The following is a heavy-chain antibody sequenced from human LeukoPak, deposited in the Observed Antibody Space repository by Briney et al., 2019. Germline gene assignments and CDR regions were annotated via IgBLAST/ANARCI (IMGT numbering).Heavy chain of an antibody. CDR3: ARWRIVAPLRYYYYGMDV. D-gene: IGHD2-15*01. J-gene: IGHJ6*02. CDR1: GYTFTSYD. V-gene: IGHV1-8*01. Sequence: ASVKVSCKASGYTFTSYDINWVRQATGQGLEWMGWMNPNSCNTGYAQKFQGRVTMTRNTSISTAYMELSSLRSEDTAVYYCARWRIVAPLRYYYYGMDVWGQGTTVTVSS. CDR2: MNPNSCNT.